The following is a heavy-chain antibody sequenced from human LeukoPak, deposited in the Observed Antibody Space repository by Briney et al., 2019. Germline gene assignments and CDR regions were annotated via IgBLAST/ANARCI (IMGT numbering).Heavy chain of an antibody. CDR2: ISGGGGGT. Sequence: PGGSLRLSCAASGFTVSNNYMNWVRQAPGKGLEWVSGISGGGGGTYYADPVKGRFTISRDNSKNTLLLQMNSLRAEDTAVYYCATTRPYGTTWAGAFEDWGQGTPVTVSS. CDR1: GFTVSNNY. D-gene: IGHD6-19*01. CDR3: ATTRPYGTTWAGAFED. V-gene: IGHV3-23*01. J-gene: IGHJ4*01.